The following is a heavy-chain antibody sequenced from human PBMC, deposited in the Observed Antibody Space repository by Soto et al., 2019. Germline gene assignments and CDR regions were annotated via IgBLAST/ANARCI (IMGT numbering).Heavy chain of an antibody. CDR1: GGSFSCYY. V-gene: IGHV4-34*01. Sequence: SETLSLTCAVYGGSFSCYYWSWIRQPPGKGLEWIGEINHSGSTNYNPSLKSRVTISVDTSKNQFSLKLSSVTAADTAVYYCARGTPNKILRYSSGRSPDYWGQGTLVTVSS. CDR3: ARGTPNKILRYSSGRSPDY. D-gene: IGHD6-19*01. J-gene: IGHJ4*02. CDR2: INHSGST.